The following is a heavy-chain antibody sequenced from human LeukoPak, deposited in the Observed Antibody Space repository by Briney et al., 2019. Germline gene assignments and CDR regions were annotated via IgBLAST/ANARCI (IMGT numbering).Heavy chain of an antibody. Sequence: GGSLRLSCAASGFTFDDYTMHWVRQAPGKGLEWVSGISWNSGSIGYADSVKGRFTISRDNAKNSLYLQMNSLRAEDTALYYCAKGARIVTQGGHFDYWGQGTLVTVSS. J-gene: IGHJ4*02. CDR2: ISWNSGSI. V-gene: IGHV3-9*01. D-gene: IGHD2-21*02. CDR3: AKGARIVTQGGHFDY. CDR1: GFTFDDYT.